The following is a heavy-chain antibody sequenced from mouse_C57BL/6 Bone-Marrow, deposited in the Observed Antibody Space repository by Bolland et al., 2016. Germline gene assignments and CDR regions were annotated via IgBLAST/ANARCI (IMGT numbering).Heavy chain of an antibody. CDR2: T. CDR3: ARPSFYDYDWFAY. Sequence: TNYNEKFKGKATLTADKSSSTAYMQLSSLTSEDSAVYFCARPSFYDYDWFAYWGQGTLV. J-gene: IGHJ3*01. D-gene: IGHD2-4*01. V-gene: IGHV1-54*01.